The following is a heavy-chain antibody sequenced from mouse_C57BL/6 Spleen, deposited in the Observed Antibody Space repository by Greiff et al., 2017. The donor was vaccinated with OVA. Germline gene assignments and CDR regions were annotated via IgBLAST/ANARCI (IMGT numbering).Heavy chain of an antibody. CDR1: GYTFTHYE. D-gene: IGHD2-1*01. CDR2: IDPETGGT. J-gene: IGHJ4*01. CDR3: TRGAIYWAMDY. V-gene: IGHV1-15*01. Sequence: QVQLKESGAELVRPGASVTLSCKASGYTFTHYEMHWVKQTPVHGLEWIGAIDPETGGTAYNQKFKGKAILTADKSSSTAYMELRSLTSEDSAVYYCTRGAIYWAMDYWGQGTSVTVSS.